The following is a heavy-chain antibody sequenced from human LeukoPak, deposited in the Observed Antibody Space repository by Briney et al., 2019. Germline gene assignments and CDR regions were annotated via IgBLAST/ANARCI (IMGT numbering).Heavy chain of an antibody. Sequence: ASVTLSCKASGYTFTGYYIHWVQQPPAQGLGWMGWINPNSGGTNYAHKLQGRVTLTSDTSITTPHMALSSLTSHDTAPHYSPPNNFVGARTSLGYWGQGTLVTVSS. D-gene: IGHD6-6*01. CDR2: INPNSGGT. CDR3: PPNNFVGARTSLGY. V-gene: IGHV1-2*02. CDR1: GYTFTGYY. J-gene: IGHJ4*02.